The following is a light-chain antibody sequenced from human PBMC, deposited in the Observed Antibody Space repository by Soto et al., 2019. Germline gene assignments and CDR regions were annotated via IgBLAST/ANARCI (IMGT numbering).Light chain of an antibody. CDR2: GAT. CDR3: QQYDSTQWT. V-gene: IGKV3-20*01. Sequence: EIVLTQSPGTLSLSPGGRATLSCRASQSVSSSYLAWYHHHPGQAHRLLFYGATSRSTGMPDRCSGSGSGADFTLTISRLEPEDVAVYYCQQYDSTQWTFGQGTKVDIK. J-gene: IGKJ1*01. CDR1: QSVSSSY.